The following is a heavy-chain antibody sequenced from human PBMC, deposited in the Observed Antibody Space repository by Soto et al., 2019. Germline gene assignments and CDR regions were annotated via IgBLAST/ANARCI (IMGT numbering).Heavy chain of an antibody. CDR1: GGTFSSYA. J-gene: IGHJ4*02. CDR2: IIPIFGTA. CDR3: ARDSPVENLGAGPFDY. D-gene: IGHD6-19*01. V-gene: IGHV1-69*13. Sequence: ASVEVSCKASGGTFSSYAISWVRQSPGQGLEWMGGIIPIFGTANYAQKFQGRVTITADESTSTAYMELSSLRSEDTAVYYCARDSPVENLGAGPFDYWGQGTLVTVSS.